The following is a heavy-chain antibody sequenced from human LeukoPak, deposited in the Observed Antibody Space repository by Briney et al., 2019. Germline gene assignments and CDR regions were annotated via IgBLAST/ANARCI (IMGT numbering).Heavy chain of an antibody. CDR2: VNLQGST. J-gene: IGHJ4*02. D-gene: IGHD6-6*01. V-gene: IGHV4-4*02. CDR3: ARVRKGSSSSPYYFDY. Sequence: SETLSLTCGVSGGSITNTNYWTWVRQPPGKGLEWIGEVNLQGSTNYNPSLMGRVAISVDTSENHISLQLTSVTAADTAVYYCARVRKGSSSSPYYFDYWGQGTLVTVSS. CDR1: GGSITNTNY.